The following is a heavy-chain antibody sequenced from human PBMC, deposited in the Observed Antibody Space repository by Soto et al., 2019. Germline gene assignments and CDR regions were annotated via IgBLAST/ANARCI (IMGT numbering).Heavy chain of an antibody. D-gene: IGHD6-13*01. CDR2: IYYRGST. V-gene: IGHV4-59*07. Sequence: QVQLQESGPGLVKPSDTLSLTCTVSGGSISGYYWSWIRQSPGKGLEYIGYIYYRGSTSYNPSLKSRVTMSVDTSRNQFSLKVNSVTAADTAVYYCARQQLLPFYYALDVWGQGTTVTVSS. CDR3: ARQQLLPFYYALDV. J-gene: IGHJ6*02. CDR1: GGSISGYY.